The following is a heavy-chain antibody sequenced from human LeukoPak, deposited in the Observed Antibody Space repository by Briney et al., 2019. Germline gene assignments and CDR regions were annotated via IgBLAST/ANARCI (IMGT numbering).Heavy chain of an antibody. D-gene: IGHD1-26*01. Sequence: GGSLRLSCAASGSTFSSYEMNWVRQAPGKGLEWVSYISSSGSTIYYADSVKGRFTISRDNAKNSLYLQMNSLRAEDTAVYYCASSGSYLFKDAIDIWGQGTMVTVSS. J-gene: IGHJ3*02. CDR2: ISSSGSTI. V-gene: IGHV3-48*03. CDR1: GSTFSSYE. CDR3: ASSGSYLFKDAIDI.